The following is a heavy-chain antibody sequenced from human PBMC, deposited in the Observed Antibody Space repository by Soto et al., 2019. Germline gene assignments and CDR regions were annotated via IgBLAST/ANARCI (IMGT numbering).Heavy chain of an antibody. CDR2: IKTDEYAA. V-gene: IGHV3-74*01. Sequence: ESGGVLVQPGGSLRLSCVASGFTFYSHWMHLVRQAPGEGLVWVSRIKTDEYAAACADSVKGRFTISRDNTKNTVYLQMNSLRAEDTAVYFCVRESGVAADCWGQGTLVTVSS. J-gene: IGHJ4*02. CDR3: VRESGVAADC. CDR1: GFTFYSHW. D-gene: IGHD6-19*01.